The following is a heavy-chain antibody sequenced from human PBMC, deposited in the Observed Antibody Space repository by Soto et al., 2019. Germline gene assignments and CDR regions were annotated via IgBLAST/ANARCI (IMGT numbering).Heavy chain of an antibody. CDR2: LLRPGRST. D-gene: IGHD3-10*01. V-gene: IGHV3-23*01. Sequence: PEGSLRLSCAASGFMFSDYAMTWARQAPGKELEWVSGLLRPGRSTYYADSVKGRFTISGDTSANTVYLQMDSLRAEDTAVYYCAKDAIANDGIWPMDSWGQGPRVTVSS. CDR1: GFMFSDYA. CDR3: AKDAIANDGIWPMDS. J-gene: IGHJ5*02.